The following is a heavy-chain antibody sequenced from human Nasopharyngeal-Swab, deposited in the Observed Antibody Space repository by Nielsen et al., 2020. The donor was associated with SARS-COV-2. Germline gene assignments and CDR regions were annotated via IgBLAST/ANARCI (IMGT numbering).Heavy chain of an antibody. V-gene: IGHV4-59*01. CDR2: IYYSGST. J-gene: IGHJ6*02. D-gene: IGHD6-19*01. CDR3: ARSSEPKWYSSGWYEPYYYYGMDV. Sequence: RQAPGKGLEWIGYIYYSGSTNYNPSLKSRVTISVDTSKNQFSLKLSSVTAADTAVYYCARSSEPKWYSSGWYEPYYYYGMDVWGQGTTVTVSS.